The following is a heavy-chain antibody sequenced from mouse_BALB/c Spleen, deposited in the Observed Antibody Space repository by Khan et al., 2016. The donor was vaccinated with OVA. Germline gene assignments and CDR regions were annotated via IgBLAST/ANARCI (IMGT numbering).Heavy chain of an antibody. Sequence: VQLQQSGAELARPGASVKMSCKASGYTFTTYTIHWVKQRPGQGLEWIGYIIPSNDYTNYKQKFKDRATLTADKSSSTAYMQLSSLTSEDSAVYYCAREGAYYRSDGWFAYWGQGTLVTVSA. CDR2: IIPSNDYT. CDR1: GYTFTTYT. V-gene: IGHV1-4*01. J-gene: IGHJ3*01. CDR3: AREGAYYRSDGWFAY. D-gene: IGHD2-14*01.